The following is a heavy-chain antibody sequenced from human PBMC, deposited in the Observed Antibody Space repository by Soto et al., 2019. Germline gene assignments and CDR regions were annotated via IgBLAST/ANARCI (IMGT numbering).Heavy chain of an antibody. D-gene: IGHD3-22*01. CDR2: INPNSGGT. CDR1: GYTFTGYY. Sequence: QVQLVQSGAEVKKPGASVKVSCKASGYTFTGYYMHWVRQAPGQGLEWMGWINPNSGGTHYAQKFQGWVTMARDTSISTAYMELSRLRSDDTAVYYCAREKYYYDSSGGFDYWGQGTLVTVSS. CDR3: AREKYYYDSSGGFDY. V-gene: IGHV1-2*04. J-gene: IGHJ4*02.